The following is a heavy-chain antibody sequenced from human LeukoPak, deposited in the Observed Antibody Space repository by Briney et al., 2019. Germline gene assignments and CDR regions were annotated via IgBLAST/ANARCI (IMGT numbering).Heavy chain of an antibody. J-gene: IGHJ4*02. D-gene: IGHD2-15*01. CDR1: GYTFTSYG. V-gene: IGHV1-18*01. Sequence: ASVKVSCKASGYTFTSYGISWVRQAPGQGLEWMGWISAYNGNTSYAQKLQGRVTMTTDTSTSTAYMELRSLRSDDTAVYYCARGPYCSGGSCYSRAPDYWGQGTLVTVSS. CDR3: ARGPYCSGGSCYSRAPDY. CDR2: ISAYNGNT.